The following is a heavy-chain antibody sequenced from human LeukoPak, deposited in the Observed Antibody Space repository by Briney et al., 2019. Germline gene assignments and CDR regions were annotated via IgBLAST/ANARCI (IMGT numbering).Heavy chain of an antibody. CDR1: SFTFTDYY. V-gene: IGHV3-11*01. CDR3: ARARDSASGWFDP. Sequence: GGSLRPSCAASSFTFTDYYMSWIRQAPGKGPEWVSYISHTGNSIRYADSVKGRFTISRDNAKNSVSLQMNSLRAEDTAVYYCARARDSASGWFDPWGQGTLVTVSS. CDR2: ISHTGNSI. J-gene: IGHJ5*02.